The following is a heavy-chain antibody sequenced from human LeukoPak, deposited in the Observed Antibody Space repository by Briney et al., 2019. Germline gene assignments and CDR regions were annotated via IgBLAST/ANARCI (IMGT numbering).Heavy chain of an antibody. CDR3: ASSRGRDIVPNSRPGVDY. CDR2: ISSNGGST. V-gene: IGHV3-64*01. J-gene: IGHJ4*02. D-gene: IGHD2-8*01. CDR1: GFTFSSYA. Sequence: PGGSLRLSCAASGFTFSSYAMHWVRQAPGKGLEYVSAISSNGGSTYYANSVKGRFTISRDNSKNTLYLQMGSLRAEDMAVYYCASSRGRDIVPNSRPGVDYWGQGTLVTVSS.